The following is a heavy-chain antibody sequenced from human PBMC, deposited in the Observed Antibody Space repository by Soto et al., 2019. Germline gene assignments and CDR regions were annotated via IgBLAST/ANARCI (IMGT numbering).Heavy chain of an antibody. V-gene: IGHV1-46*01. CDR2: INPSGGST. D-gene: IGHD5-18*01. J-gene: IGHJ4*02. CDR1: GYTFTSYY. CDR3: ARGEYSSGYLEALLGTYYFDY. Sequence: ASVKVSCKASGYTFTSYYMHWVRQAPGQGLEWMGIINPSGGSTSYAQKFQGRVTMTRDTSTSTVYMELSSLRSEDTAVYYCARGEYSSGYLEALLGTYYFDYWGQGTLVTVSS.